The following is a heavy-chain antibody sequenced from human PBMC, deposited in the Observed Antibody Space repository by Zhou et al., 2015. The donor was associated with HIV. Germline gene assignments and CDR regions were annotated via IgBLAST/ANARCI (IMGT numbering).Heavy chain of an antibody. Sequence: QVHLVQSGAEVRKPGASVKIACKTSGYIFTDYYIHWLRQAPGQGLEWVGRINPKSGGTNYGPKFQGRVAMTRDTSVGTAYMELSRLSSDDTAVYYCARALRLNSGSRGDWLDPWGQGTLVIVSS. V-gene: IGHV1-2*06. CDR3: ARALRLNSGSRGDWLDP. J-gene: IGHJ5*02. CDR1: GYIFTDYY. CDR2: INPKSGGT. D-gene: IGHD3-22*01.